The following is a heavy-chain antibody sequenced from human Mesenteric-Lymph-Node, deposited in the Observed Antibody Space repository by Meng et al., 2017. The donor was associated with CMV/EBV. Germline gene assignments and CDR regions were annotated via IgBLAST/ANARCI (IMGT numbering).Heavy chain of an antibody. CDR3: AKDPYCSSTSCPDYGDRDY. V-gene: IGHV3-23*01. D-gene: IGHD2-2*01. CDR1: GFTFTDFA. J-gene: IGHJ4*02. CDR2: ILSDGRA. Sequence: GESLKISCAASGFTFTDFAMDWVRQAPGKGLEWVSAILSDGRAYYADSVKGRFTISRDNSKNTLYLQMNSLRAEDTAVYYCAKDPYCSSTSCPDYGDRDYWGQGTLVTVSS.